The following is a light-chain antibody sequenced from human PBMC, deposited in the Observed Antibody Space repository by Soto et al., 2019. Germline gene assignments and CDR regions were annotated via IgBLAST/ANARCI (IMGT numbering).Light chain of an antibody. CDR1: HSITSRY. CDR3: QQYDGSPRT. J-gene: IGKJ1*01. CDR2: GAS. V-gene: IGKV3-20*01. Sequence: EIVLTQSPGTLSLSPGERATLSCRASHSITSRYLAWYQQKPGQAPRLLIYGASSRATGIPDRFSGSGSGTDFTLTITRLEPEDFAVYHCQQYDGSPRTFGQGTKVDIK.